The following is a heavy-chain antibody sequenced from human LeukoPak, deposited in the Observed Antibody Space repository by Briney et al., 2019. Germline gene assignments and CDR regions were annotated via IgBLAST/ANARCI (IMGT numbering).Heavy chain of an antibody. Sequence: GESLKISCKGSGYSFTSYWIGWVRQMPGKGLEWMGIIYPGDSDTRYSPSFQGQVTISADKSISTAYLQWSSLKASDTAMYYCARLWTAEYYYYYMDVWGKGTTVTVSS. CDR1: GYSFTSYW. V-gene: IGHV5-51*01. CDR2: IYPGDSDT. J-gene: IGHJ6*03. CDR3: ARLWTAEYYYYYMDV. D-gene: IGHD3/OR15-3a*01.